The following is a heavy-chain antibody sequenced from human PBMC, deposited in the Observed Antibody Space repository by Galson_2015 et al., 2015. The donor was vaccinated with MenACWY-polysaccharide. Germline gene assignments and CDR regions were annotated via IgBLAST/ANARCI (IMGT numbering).Heavy chain of an antibody. D-gene: IGHD4-17*01. J-gene: IGHJ4*02. CDR2: ISSSGDNT. V-gene: IGHV3-23*01. Sequence: SLRLSCAASGFTFSSYAMSWVRQAPGKGLEWVSVISSSGDNTYYADSVKGRFTISRDNSKNTLFLQMNSPRVEDTALYYCAKDLRKTTAVTRRLDCWGQGTPVTVSA. CDR1: GFTFSSYA. CDR3: AKDLRKTTAVTRRLDC.